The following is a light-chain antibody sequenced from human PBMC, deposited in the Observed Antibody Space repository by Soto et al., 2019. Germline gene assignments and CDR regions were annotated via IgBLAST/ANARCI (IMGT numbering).Light chain of an antibody. CDR3: QQYSNWPLT. V-gene: IGKV3-15*01. Sequence: EIVLTQSPAALSVSQGERATLSCRASQSVRSSFLAWYQQKPGQAPSLLIYGASTRATGIPARFSGSGSGTEFTLTINSLQSEDFAVYYCQQYSNWPLTFGGGTKVDNK. CDR2: GAS. J-gene: IGKJ4*01. CDR1: QSVRSSF.